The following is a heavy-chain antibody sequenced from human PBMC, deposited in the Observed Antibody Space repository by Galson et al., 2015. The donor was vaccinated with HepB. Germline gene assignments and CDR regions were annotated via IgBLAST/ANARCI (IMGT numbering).Heavy chain of an antibody. D-gene: IGHD3-10*01. CDR3: ARGGYGSGSYPPHDAFDI. CDR2: ISAYNGNT. J-gene: IGHJ3*02. Sequence: SVKVSCKASGYTFTSYGISWVRQAPGQGLEWMGWISAYNGNTNYAQKLQGRVTMTTDTSTSTAYMELRSLRSDDTAVYYCARGGYGSGSYPPHDAFDIWGQGTMVTVSS. CDR1: GYTFTSYG. V-gene: IGHV1-18*01.